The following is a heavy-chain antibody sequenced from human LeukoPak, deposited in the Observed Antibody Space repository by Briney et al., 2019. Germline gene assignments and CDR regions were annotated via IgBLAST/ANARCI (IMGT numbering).Heavy chain of an antibody. Sequence: PSETLSLTCTVCGGSISSYYWSWIRQPPGKGLEWIGYIYYSGSTNYNPSLKSRVTISVDTSKNQFSLKLSSVTAADTAVYYCAREGIVATIGDAFDIWGQGTMVTVSS. J-gene: IGHJ3*02. D-gene: IGHD5-12*01. CDR2: IYYSGST. CDR1: GGSISSYY. CDR3: AREGIVATIGDAFDI. V-gene: IGHV4-59*01.